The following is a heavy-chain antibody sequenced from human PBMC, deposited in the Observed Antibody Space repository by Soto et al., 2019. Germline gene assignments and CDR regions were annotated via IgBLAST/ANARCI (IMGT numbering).Heavy chain of an antibody. Sequence: EVQLLESGGGLAQPGGSLRLSCTASGFAFNRYAMGWVRQAPGKGLEWVSGISESGSNTYYADSVKGRFTISRDNSKNTLFLQVNSLGAEDTAVYYCAREDGGAAAISAFDMWGQGTMVTVSA. V-gene: IGHV3-23*01. CDR1: GFAFNRYA. D-gene: IGHD2-15*01. CDR2: ISESGSNT. J-gene: IGHJ3*02. CDR3: AREDGGAAAISAFDM.